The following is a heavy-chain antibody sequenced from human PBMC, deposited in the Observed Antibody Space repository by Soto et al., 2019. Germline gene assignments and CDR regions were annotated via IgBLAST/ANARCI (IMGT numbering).Heavy chain of an antibody. CDR1: GGSISSGGYY. V-gene: IGHV4-31*03. J-gene: IGHJ5*02. CDR2: IYYSGST. D-gene: IGHD2-15*01. Sequence: SETLSLTCTVSGGSISSGGYYWSWIRQHPGKGLEWIGYIYYSGSTYYNPPLKGRVTISVDTSKNQFSLKLSSVTAADTAVYYCARDRGYCSGGSCYLNWFDPWGQGTLVTVSS. CDR3: ARDRGYCSGGSCYLNWFDP.